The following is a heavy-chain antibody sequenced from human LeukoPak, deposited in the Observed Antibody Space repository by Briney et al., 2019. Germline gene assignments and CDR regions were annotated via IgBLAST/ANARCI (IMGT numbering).Heavy chain of an antibody. CDR2: IYSGGST. Sequence: PGGSLRLSCAASGFTFSDYYMSWVRQAPGKGLEWVSVIYSGGSTYYADSVKGRFTISRDNSKNTLYLQMNSLRAEDTAVYYCARAPVLLRYFDWSHAFDIWGQGTMVTVSS. V-gene: IGHV3-66*01. CDR1: GFTFSDYY. CDR3: ARAPVLLRYFDWSHAFDI. J-gene: IGHJ3*02. D-gene: IGHD3-9*01.